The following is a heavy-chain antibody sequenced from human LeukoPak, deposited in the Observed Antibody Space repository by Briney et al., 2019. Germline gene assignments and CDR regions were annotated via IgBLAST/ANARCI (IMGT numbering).Heavy chain of an antibody. CDR1: GGSFSGYY. CDR3: ARSIVGAPEYFQH. Sequence: SETLSLTCAVYGGSFSGYYWGWIRQPPGKGLEWIGTIYHSGSTYYNPSLKSRVTISVDTSKNQFSLKLSSVTAADTAVYYCARSIVGAPEYFQHWGQGTLVTVSS. V-gene: IGHV4-38-2*01. D-gene: IGHD1-26*01. J-gene: IGHJ1*01. CDR2: IYHSGST.